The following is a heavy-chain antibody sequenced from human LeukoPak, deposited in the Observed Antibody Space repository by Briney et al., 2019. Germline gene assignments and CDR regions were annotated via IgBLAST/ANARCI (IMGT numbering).Heavy chain of an antibody. Sequence: GGSLRLSCAASGFTFSSCGMHWVRQAPGKGLEWVAVISYDGGNKYYADSVKGRFTISRDNSKNTLFLEMNSLRAEDTAVYYCAKALTSGWYLDAFNIWGQGTMVTVSS. CDR3: AKALTSGWYLDAFNI. V-gene: IGHV3-30*18. J-gene: IGHJ3*02. D-gene: IGHD6-19*01. CDR2: ISYDGGNK. CDR1: GFTFSSCG.